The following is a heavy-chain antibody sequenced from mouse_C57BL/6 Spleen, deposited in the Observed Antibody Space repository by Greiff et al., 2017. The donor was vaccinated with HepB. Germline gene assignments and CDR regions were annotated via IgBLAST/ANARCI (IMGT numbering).Heavy chain of an antibody. CDR3: ARSITGRKGYFDY. V-gene: IGHV1-52*01. D-gene: IGHD4-1*01. J-gene: IGHJ2*01. CDR2: IDPSDSET. CDR1: GYTFTSYW. Sequence: QVHVKQPGAELVRPGSSVKLSCKASGYTFTSYWMHWVKQRPIQGLEWIGNIDPSDSETHYNQKFKDKATLTVDKSSSTAYMQLSSLTSEDSAVYYCARSITGRKGYFDYWGQGTTLTVSS.